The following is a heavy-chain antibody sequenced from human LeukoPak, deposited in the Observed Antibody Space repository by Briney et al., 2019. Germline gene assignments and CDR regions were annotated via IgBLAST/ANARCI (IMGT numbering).Heavy chain of an antibody. CDR3: ARGGIAAAEDPNWFDL. Sequence: ASVKVSCKASGYTFTGYYMHWVRQAPGQGLEWMGWINPNSGGTNYVQKFQGRVTMTRDTSINTAYMELSRLRSDDTAVYYCARGGIAAAEDPNWFDLWGQGTLVTVSS. CDR2: INPNSGGT. J-gene: IGHJ5*02. CDR1: GYTFTGYY. D-gene: IGHD6-13*01. V-gene: IGHV1-2*02.